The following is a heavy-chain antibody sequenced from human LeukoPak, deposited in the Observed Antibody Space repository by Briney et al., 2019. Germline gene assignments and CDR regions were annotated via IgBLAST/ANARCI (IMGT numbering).Heavy chain of an antibody. Sequence: GGSLRLSCAASGFTFSSYAMSWARQAPGKGLEWVSAISGSGGSTYYADSVKGRFTISRDNSKNTLYLQMNSLRAEDTAVYYCAKVPSGYDLLEGIDYWGQGTLVTVSS. CDR2: ISGSGGST. V-gene: IGHV3-23*01. CDR1: GFTFSSYA. CDR3: AKVPSGYDLLEGIDY. J-gene: IGHJ4*02. D-gene: IGHD5-12*01.